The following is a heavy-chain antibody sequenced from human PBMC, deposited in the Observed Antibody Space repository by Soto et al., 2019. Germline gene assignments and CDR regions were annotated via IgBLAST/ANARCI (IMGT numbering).Heavy chain of an antibody. D-gene: IGHD1-26*01. CDR2: IYSSGST. J-gene: IGHJ4*02. CDR1: GASVSSDKNY. V-gene: IGHV4-61*01. CDR3: ARTWNKKWEIPGNFDS. Sequence: XATLSLTFTVSGASVSSDKNYWNWIRQSPGKGLECIGFIYSSGSTNYSPSLKSRVTMSLDTSKNQFSLRLTSVTAADTAIYYRARTWNKKWEIPGNFDSCAQRTLVTVSS.